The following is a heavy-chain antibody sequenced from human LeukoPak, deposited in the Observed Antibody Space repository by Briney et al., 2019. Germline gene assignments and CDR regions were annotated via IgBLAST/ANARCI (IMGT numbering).Heavy chain of an antibody. Sequence: PGESLKISCQGSGCIFTSYWIGGVRQVPGKGLEWMGIIYPGDSNTRYSPSLQGQVTISADKSISTAYLQWSSLKASDTAMYYCARQGTGEIDCWGQGTLVTVS. CDR3: ARQGTGEIDC. D-gene: IGHD7-27*01. J-gene: IGHJ4*02. CDR2: IYPGDSNT. CDR1: GCIFTSYW. V-gene: IGHV5-51*01.